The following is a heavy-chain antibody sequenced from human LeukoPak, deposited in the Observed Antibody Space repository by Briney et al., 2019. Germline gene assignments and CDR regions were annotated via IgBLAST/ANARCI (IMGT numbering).Heavy chain of an antibody. J-gene: IGHJ6*02. Sequence: GESLKISCKGSGYSFTSYWIGWVRQMPGKGLEWMGIIYPGDSDTRYSPSLQGQVTISADKSISTAYLQWSSLKASDTAMYYCARHNYSSSGDYYGMDVWGQGTTVTVSS. CDR3: ARHNYSSSGDYYGMDV. V-gene: IGHV5-51*01. CDR1: GYSFTSYW. D-gene: IGHD6-13*01. CDR2: IYPGDSDT.